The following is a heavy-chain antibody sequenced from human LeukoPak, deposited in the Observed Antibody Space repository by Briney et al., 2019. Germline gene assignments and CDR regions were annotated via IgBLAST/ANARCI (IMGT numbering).Heavy chain of an antibody. Sequence: GGSLRLSCAASGFTFSSYSMNWVRQAPGKGLEWVSSISSSSSYIYYADSVKGRSTISRDNAKNSLYLQMNSLRAEDTAVYYCAKDPRSYFDFWADWGQGTLVTVSS. J-gene: IGHJ4*02. CDR2: ISSSSSYI. D-gene: IGHD3-3*01. CDR1: GFTFSSYS. CDR3: AKDPRSYFDFWAD. V-gene: IGHV3-21*01.